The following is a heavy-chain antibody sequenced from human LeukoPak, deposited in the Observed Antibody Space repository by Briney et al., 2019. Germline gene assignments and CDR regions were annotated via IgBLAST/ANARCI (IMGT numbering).Heavy chain of an antibody. CDR3: AGGSLVWQCDY. J-gene: IGHJ4*02. CDR1: GFTVSSNY. V-gene: IGHV3-53*01. CDR2: IYSDGSA. Sequence: GGSLRLSCAASGFTVSSNYMSWLRQGPGKGLEGVSVIYSDGSAYYPDSVKGRFTISRDNSKTTLYLQMNSLRADDTAVYFCAGGSLVWQCDYWGQGTLVAVSS. D-gene: IGHD6-19*01.